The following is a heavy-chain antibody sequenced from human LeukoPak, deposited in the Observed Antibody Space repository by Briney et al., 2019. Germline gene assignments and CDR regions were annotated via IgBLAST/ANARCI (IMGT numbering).Heavy chain of an antibody. J-gene: IGHJ6*02. V-gene: IGHV3-23*01. Sequence: HPGGSLRLSCAASGFTFSSYAMSWVRQAPGKGLEWVSAISGSGGSTYYADSVKGRFTISRDNSKNTLYLQMNSLRAEDTAVYYCAKAEGSTRPKYYYYGMDVWGQGTTVTVSS. CDR3: AKAEGSTRPKYYYYGMDV. D-gene: IGHD2-2*01. CDR2: ISGSGGST. CDR1: GFTFSSYA.